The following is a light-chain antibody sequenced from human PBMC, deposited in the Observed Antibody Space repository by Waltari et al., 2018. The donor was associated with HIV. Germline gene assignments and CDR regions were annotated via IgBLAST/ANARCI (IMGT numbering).Light chain of an antibody. CDR3: CSYAGSYTVYV. Sequence: QSALTQPRSVSGSPGQSVTISCTGTRSDVGGYNYVSWYQQHPGKAPKLMIYDVSKRPSRFPDRFSGSRSGNTASLTISGLQADDEAYYYCCSYAGSYTVYVFGTGTKVTVL. V-gene: IGLV2-11*01. J-gene: IGLJ1*01. CDR1: RSDVGGYNY. CDR2: DVS.